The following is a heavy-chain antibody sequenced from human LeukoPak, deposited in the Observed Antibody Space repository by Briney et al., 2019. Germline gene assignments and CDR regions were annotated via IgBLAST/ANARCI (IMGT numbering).Heavy chain of an antibody. CDR2: IKGDGSDK. D-gene: IGHD4-17*01. J-gene: IGHJ6*03. V-gene: IGHV3-7*01. Sequence: GGSLRLSCAASGFTFSSSWMTWVRQAPGKGLEWLANIKGDGSDKNYVDSVKGRFTISRDNAKSSLFLQMSSLRAEDTAVYYCARSTTVTTNYMDVWGKGTTVTVSS. CDR1: GFTFSSSW. CDR3: ARSTTVTTNYMDV.